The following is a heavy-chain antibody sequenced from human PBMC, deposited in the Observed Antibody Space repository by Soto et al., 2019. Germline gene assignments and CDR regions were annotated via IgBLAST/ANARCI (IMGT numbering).Heavy chain of an antibody. CDR1: GFTFSSYW. J-gene: IGHJ4*02. CDR3: ARAWGGAAPDPLDY. Sequence: GGSLRLSCAASGFTFSSYWMSWVRQAPGKGLEWVANIKQDGSEKYYVDSVKGRFTISRDNAKNSLYLQMNSLRAEDTAVYYCARAWGGAAPDPLDYWGQGTLVTVSS. D-gene: IGHD1-26*01. CDR2: IKQDGSEK. V-gene: IGHV3-7*04.